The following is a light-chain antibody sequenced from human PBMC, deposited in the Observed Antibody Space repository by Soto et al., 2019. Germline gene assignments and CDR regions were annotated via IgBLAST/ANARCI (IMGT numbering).Light chain of an antibody. V-gene: IGKV1-5*01. CDR1: QRISTW. CDR2: DAS. J-gene: IGKJ1*01. Sequence: DIQMTQSPSTLSASVGDGVTITCRASQRISTWLAWYQPKQGKAPKLLISDASSLETGVPSRFSGSGAGTEFTLTINSLQPDDFATYYCQQYKSYWTFGQGTKVDIK. CDR3: QQYKSYWT.